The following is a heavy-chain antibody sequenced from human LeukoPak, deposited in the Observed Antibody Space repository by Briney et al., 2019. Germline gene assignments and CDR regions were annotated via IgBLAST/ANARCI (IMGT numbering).Heavy chain of an antibody. J-gene: IGHJ3*02. CDR3: ARYYYDNSGSIYAFDI. CDR2: IYTSGST. CDR1: GGSISSGSYY. Sequence: PSETLSLTCTVSGGSISSGSYYWSWIRQPAGKGLEWIGRIYTSGSTNYNPSLKSRVTISVDTSKNQFSPKLSSVTSADTAVYYCARYYYDNSGSIYAFDIWGQGTMVTVSS. V-gene: IGHV4-61*02. D-gene: IGHD3-22*01.